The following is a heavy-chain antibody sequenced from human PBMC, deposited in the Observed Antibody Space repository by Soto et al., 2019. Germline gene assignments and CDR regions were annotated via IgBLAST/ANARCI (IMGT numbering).Heavy chain of an antibody. Sequence: QVQLQESGPGLVKPSQTLSLTCTVSGVSISSGGDYWSWIRQHPGKGLEWIGYMHYSESTYYNPSLNTRSTISRGSSKNFLSLELNSVTPADTALYYCARYSFGSDIYYNLFDYWGQGTLVTVSS. CDR1: GVSISSGGDY. CDR2: MHYSEST. V-gene: IGHV4-31*03. D-gene: IGHD3-10*01. CDR3: ARYSFGSDIYYNLFDY. J-gene: IGHJ4*02.